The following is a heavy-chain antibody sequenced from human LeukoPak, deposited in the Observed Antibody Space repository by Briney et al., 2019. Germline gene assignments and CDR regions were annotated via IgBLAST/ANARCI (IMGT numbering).Heavy chain of an antibody. Sequence: SETLSLTCTVSGGSISSGGYYWSCIRQPPGKGLECIGYIYYSGSTYYNPSLKSRVTISVDTSKNQFSLKLSSVTAADTAVYYCARDGSATVPDYWGQGTLVTVSS. D-gene: IGHD3-10*01. V-gene: IGHV4-30-4*01. CDR2: IYYSGST. CDR1: GGSISSGGYY. J-gene: IGHJ4*02. CDR3: ARDGSATVPDY.